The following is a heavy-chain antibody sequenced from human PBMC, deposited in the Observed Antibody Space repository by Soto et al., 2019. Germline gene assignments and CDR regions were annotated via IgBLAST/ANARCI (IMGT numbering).Heavy chain of an antibody. CDR1: GFTFSSYS. Sequence: PGGSLRLSCAASGFTFSSYSMNWVRQAPGKGLEWVSYISSSSTIYYADSVKGRFTISRDNAKNSLYLQMNSLRAEDTAVYYCARDEHAFDIWGQGTMVTVSS. CDR2: ISSSSTI. V-gene: IGHV3-48*04. J-gene: IGHJ3*02. CDR3: ARDEHAFDI.